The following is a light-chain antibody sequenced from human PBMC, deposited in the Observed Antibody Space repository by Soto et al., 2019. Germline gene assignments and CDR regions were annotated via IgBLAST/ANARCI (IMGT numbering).Light chain of an antibody. Sequence: DIQMTQSPSSLSASVGDRVTISCRASQSISSYLNWYQQKPGKAPKLLIYAASSLQSGVPSRFSGSGSGTEFTLTISSLQSEDSAVYYCQQYYNWPRTFGQGTRLEIK. CDR3: QQYYNWPRT. CDR2: AAS. V-gene: IGKV1-39*01. J-gene: IGKJ5*01. CDR1: QSISSY.